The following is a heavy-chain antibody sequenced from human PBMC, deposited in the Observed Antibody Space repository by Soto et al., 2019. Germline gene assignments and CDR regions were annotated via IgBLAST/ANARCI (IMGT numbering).Heavy chain of an antibody. CDR1: GFTFSAYW. D-gene: IGHD2-21*01. Sequence: GGSLRLSCIGSGFTFSAYWMNWVRQAPGKGLEWEANMNQDGSAGRCVDSLKGRFTISRDNAKNSVSLQRNSLRVEDTAVYYCVANSQYWGLGTLVTVSS. CDR2: MNQDGSAG. J-gene: IGHJ4*02. CDR3: VANSQY. V-gene: IGHV3-7*01.